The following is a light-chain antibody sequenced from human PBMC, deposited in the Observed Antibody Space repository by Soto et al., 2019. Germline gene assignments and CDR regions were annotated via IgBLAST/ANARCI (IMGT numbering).Light chain of an antibody. CDR3: QQWT. CDR2: DAS. CDR1: QSISSW. Sequence: EIQMTQSPATLSASVGETVTFTCRASQSISSWLAWYQQKPGKAPDLLISDASRLESVVPSRFSGGVSGTEFTLTISSLQPDDFGTYYCQQWTFGQGTKVDIK. V-gene: IGKV1-5*01. J-gene: IGKJ1*01.